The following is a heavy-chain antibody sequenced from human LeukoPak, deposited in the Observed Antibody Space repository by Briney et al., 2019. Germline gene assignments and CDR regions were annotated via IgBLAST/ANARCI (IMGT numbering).Heavy chain of an antibody. V-gene: IGHV3-48*04. J-gene: IGHJ6*02. CDR2: ISSSGSTI. D-gene: IGHD2-15*01. Sequence: GGSLRLSCAASGFTFSSYGMHWVRQAPGKGLEWVSYISSSGSTIYYADSVKGRFTISRDNAKNSLYLQMNSLRAEDTAVYYCARVLLPLGMDVWGQGTTVTVSS. CDR3: ARVLLPLGMDV. CDR1: GFTFSSYG.